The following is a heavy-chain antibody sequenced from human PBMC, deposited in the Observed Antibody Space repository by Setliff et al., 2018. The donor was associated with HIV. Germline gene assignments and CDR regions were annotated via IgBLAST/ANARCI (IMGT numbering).Heavy chain of an antibody. V-gene: IGHV3-74*03. D-gene: IGHD3-16*01. J-gene: IGHJ5*01. Sequence: PGGSLRLSCAASGFSFSSYWMHWVRQAPGKGLVWVSRINTDGSSATYADSVKGRFTNSRDNAKNTLYRQMDSLRAEDTAVYYCARGGANPSWFDSWG. CDR2: INTDGSSA. CDR1: GFSFSSYW. CDR3: ARGGANPSWFDS.